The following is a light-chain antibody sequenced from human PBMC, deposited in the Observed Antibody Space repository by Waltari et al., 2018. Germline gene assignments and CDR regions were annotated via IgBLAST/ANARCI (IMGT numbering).Light chain of an antibody. CDR3: QQYNNWPRT. CDR2: GAS. J-gene: IGKJ1*01. V-gene: IGKV3-15*01. Sequence: EVVMTQSPVTLSVSPGERATLSCRASQNVGSNLAWYHQKPGQAPRLLVYGASTRATGIPDRISGSGSGTEFTLTISSLQSGDFAVYYCQQYNNWPRTFGQGTKVEIK. CDR1: QNVGSN.